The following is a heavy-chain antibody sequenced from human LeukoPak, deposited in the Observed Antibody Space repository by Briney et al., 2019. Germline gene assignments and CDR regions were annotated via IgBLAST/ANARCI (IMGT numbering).Heavy chain of an antibody. J-gene: IGHJ4*02. D-gene: IGHD3-10*01. Sequence: PGGSLRLSCAASGFTFSSYSMNWVRQAPGKGLEWVSSISSSSSYIYYADSVKGRFTISRDNAKNSLYLQMNSLRAEDTAVYYCARDLADYYGSGGYSRDYWGQGTLVTVSS. CDR2: ISSSSSYI. CDR3: ARDLADYYGSGGYSRDY. CDR1: GFTFSSYS. V-gene: IGHV3-21*01.